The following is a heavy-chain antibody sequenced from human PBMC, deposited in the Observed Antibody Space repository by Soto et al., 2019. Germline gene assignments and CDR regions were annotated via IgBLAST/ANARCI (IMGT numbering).Heavy chain of an antibody. J-gene: IGHJ4*02. D-gene: IGHD4-17*01. Sequence: QITLKESGPTLVKPTQTLTLTCTFSGFSLSTSGVGVGWIRQPPGKALEWLALIYWDDDKRYSPSLKSRLTITKDTSKNQVVLPMTNMDPVDTATYYCAHYFYGVTDYWGQGTLVTVSS. CDR2: IYWDDDK. CDR1: GFSLSTSGVG. CDR3: AHYFYGVTDY. V-gene: IGHV2-5*02.